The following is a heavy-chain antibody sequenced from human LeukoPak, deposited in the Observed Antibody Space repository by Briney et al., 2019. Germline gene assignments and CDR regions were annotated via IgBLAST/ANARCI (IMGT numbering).Heavy chain of an antibody. CDR2: INPNSGGT. CDR1: GYTFTGYY. J-gene: IGHJ4*02. D-gene: IGHD3-10*01. CDR3: ARVSMVRGVIDYFDY. V-gene: IGHV1-2*02. Sequence: GASVKVSCKASGYTFTGYYMHWVRQAPGQGLEWMGWINPNSGGTNYAQKFQGRVTMTRDTSISTAYMELSRLRSDDTAVYYCARVSMVRGVIDYFDYWGQGTLVTVSS.